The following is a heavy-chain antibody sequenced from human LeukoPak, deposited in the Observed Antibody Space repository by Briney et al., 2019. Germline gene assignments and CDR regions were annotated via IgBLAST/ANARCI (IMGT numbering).Heavy chain of an antibody. J-gene: IGHJ4*02. CDR2: ISSSSSYI. D-gene: IGHD1-14*01. V-gene: IGHV3-21*01. CDR3: AREGDGALTYDY. Sequence: GGSLRLSCAASGFTFSSYSMNWARQAPGKGLEWVSSISSSSSYIYYADSVKGRFTISRDNAKNSLYLQMNSLRAEDTAVYYCAREGDGALTYDYWGQGTLVTVSS. CDR1: GFTFSSYS.